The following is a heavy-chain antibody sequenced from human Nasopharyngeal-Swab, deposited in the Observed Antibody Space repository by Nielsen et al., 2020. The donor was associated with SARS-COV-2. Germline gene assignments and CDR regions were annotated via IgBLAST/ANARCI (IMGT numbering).Heavy chain of an antibody. D-gene: IGHD6-13*01. CDR1: GDSIAYSTFY. V-gene: IGHV4-39*01. CDR2: IYYNGNT. Sequence: LTCTVSGDSIAYSTFYWGWIRQPPGKGLEWIGNIYYNGNTYQNPSLKSRLTISVDKSKNQFSLQLSSVTAADTAVYYCVRSSSWYYFDYWAQGTQVTVSS. J-gene: IGHJ4*02. CDR3: VRSSSWYYFDY.